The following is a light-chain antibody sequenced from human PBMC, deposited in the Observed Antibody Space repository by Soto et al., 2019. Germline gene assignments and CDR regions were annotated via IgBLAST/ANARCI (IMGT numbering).Light chain of an antibody. Sequence: ALTQPPSATGSPGQSVTISCTGTSSDVGGYNYVSWYQQHPGKAPKLMIYEVSKRPSGVPDRFSGSKSGNTASLTVSGLQAEDEADYYCSSYAGSNNLVFGGGTKLTVL. CDR2: EVS. CDR1: SSDVGGYNY. CDR3: SSYAGSNNLV. J-gene: IGLJ2*01. V-gene: IGLV2-8*01.